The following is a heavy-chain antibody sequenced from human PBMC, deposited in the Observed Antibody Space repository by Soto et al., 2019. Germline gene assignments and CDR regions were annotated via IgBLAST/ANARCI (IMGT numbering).Heavy chain of an antibody. J-gene: IGHJ2*01. Sequence: EVQLLESGGGLVQPGGSLRLSCAASGFTFSSYAMSWVRQAPGKGLEWVSAISGSGGSTYYADSVKGRFTISRDNSKNTLYLQMNSRRAEDTAVYYCAKGVLEAAAAGTAPNWYFDLWGRGTLVTVSS. D-gene: IGHD6-13*01. V-gene: IGHV3-23*01. CDR1: GFTFSSYA. CDR2: ISGSGGST. CDR3: AKGVLEAAAAGTAPNWYFDL.